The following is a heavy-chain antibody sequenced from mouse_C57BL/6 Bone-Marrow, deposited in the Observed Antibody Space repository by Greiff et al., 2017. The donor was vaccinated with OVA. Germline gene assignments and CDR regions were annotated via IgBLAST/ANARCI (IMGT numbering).Heavy chain of an antibody. D-gene: IGHD1-1*02. J-gene: IGHJ4*01. Sequence: VQLQQPGAELVKPGASVKLSCKASGYTFTSYWMHWVKQRPGQGLEWIGMIHPNSGSTNYNEKFKSKATLTVDKSSSTAYMQLSSLTSEDSAVYYCARRLWERYYAMDYWGQGTSVTVSS. CDR1: GYTFTSYW. CDR2: IHPNSGST. V-gene: IGHV1-64*01. CDR3: ARRLWERYYAMDY.